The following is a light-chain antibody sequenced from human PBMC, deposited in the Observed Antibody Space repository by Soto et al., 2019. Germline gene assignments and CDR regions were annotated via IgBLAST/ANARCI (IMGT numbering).Light chain of an antibody. CDR3: QQYGSSPFT. J-gene: IGKJ3*01. Sequence: VLTQSPVTLSLSPGERATRSCRASQSVRSPYLAWYQQKPGQPPRLLIYGASSRATDIPDRFVGSGSGTEFTLTIARLVPEDFAMYYCQQYGSSPFTFGPGTKVDF. CDR1: QSVRSPY. V-gene: IGKV3-20*01. CDR2: GAS.